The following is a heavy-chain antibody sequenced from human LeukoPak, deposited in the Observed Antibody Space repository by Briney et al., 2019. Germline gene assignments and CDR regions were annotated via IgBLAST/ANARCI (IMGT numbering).Heavy chain of an antibody. J-gene: IGHJ6*03. CDR3: ARDQGSGYVGYYYYMDV. Sequence: GGSLRLSCAASGFTFSSYSMNWVRQAPGKGLEWVSSISSSSSYIYYADSVKGRFTISRDNAKNSLYLQMNSLRAEDTAVYYCARDQGSGYVGYYYYMDVWGKGTTVTVSS. CDR1: GFTFSSYS. V-gene: IGHV3-21*01. D-gene: IGHD5-12*01. CDR2: ISSSSSYI.